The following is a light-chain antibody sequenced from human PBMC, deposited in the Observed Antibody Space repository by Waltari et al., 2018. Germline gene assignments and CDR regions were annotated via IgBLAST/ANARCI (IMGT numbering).Light chain of an antibody. Sequence: DIQMTQSPSPLSESVGDRVTITCRASQSISNWLAWYQQKPGKAPKLLIYKASTLESGVPSRFSGSGSGTEFTLTISSLQPDDFATYYCQQYNSYSLLTFGGGTKVEIK. CDR3: QQYNSYSLLT. CDR2: KAS. J-gene: IGKJ4*01. V-gene: IGKV1-5*03. CDR1: QSISNW.